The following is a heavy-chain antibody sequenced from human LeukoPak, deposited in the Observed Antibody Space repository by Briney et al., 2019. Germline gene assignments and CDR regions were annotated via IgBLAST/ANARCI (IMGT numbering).Heavy chain of an antibody. J-gene: IGHJ4*02. D-gene: IGHD3-22*01. CDR3: RADYYDSSGYADY. Sequence: GASVKVSCKASGGTFSSYAISWVRQAPGQGLEWMGRIIPILGIANYAQKLQGRVTITADKSTSTAYMELSSLRSEDTAVYYCRADYYDSSGYADYWGQGTLVTVSS. V-gene: IGHV1-69*04. CDR1: GGTFSSYA. CDR2: IIPILGIA.